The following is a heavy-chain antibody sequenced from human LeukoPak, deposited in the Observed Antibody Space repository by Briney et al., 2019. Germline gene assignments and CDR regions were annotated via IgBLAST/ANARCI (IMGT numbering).Heavy chain of an antibody. Sequence: GGSLRLSCAASGFTFSSYGMHWVRQAPGKGLEWVAFIRYDGSNKYYVDSVKGRFTISRDNSKNTLYLQMNSLRAEDTAVYYCAKGHYYNILTSYYVRRGFDYWGQGTLVTVSS. CDR3: AKGHYYNILTSYYVRRGFDY. D-gene: IGHD3-9*01. J-gene: IGHJ4*02. CDR2: IRYDGSNK. CDR1: GFTFSSYG. V-gene: IGHV3-30*02.